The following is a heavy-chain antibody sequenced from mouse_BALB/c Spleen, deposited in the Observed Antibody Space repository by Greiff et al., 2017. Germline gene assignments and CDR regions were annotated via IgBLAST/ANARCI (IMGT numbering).Heavy chain of an antibody. D-gene: IGHD2-14*01. J-gene: IGHJ1*01. Sequence: EVQLQQSGPGLVKPSQSLSLTCSVTGYSITSGYYWNWIRQFPGSKLEWMGYISYDGSNNYNPSLKNRISITRDTSKNQFFLKLNSVTTEDTATYYCARGGGYDWYFDVWGAGTTVTVSS. CDR2: ISYDGSN. CDR3: ARGGGYDWYFDV. CDR1: GYSITSGYY. V-gene: IGHV3-6*02.